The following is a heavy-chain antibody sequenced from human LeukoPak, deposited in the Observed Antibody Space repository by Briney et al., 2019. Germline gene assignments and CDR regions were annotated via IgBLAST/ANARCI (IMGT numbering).Heavy chain of an antibody. V-gene: IGHV1-18*01. CDR1: GYTFTSYG. CDR2: ISAYNGNT. Sequence: ASVKVPCKASGYTFTSYGISWVRQAPGQGLEWMGWISAYNGNTNYAQKLQGRVTMTTDTSTSTAYMELRSLRSDDTAVYYCARVPAATTPLYYYYGMDVWGQGTTVTVSS. CDR3: ARVPAATTPLYYYYGMDV. D-gene: IGHD2-2*01. J-gene: IGHJ6*02.